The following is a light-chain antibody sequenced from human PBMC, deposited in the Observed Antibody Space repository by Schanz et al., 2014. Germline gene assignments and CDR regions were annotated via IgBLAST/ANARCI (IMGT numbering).Light chain of an antibody. CDR2: TAS. J-gene: IGKJ1*01. V-gene: IGKV1-39*01. CDR3: QQSYTTPRT. CDR1: QNIHTY. Sequence: DIQMTQSPSSLSASVGDRVTLTCRASQNIHTYLNWYQQKPTKVPKLLIYTASSLQSGVPSRFSGSGSGTDFTLTISSLQPEDFATYYCQQSYTTPRTFGQGTKVEIK.